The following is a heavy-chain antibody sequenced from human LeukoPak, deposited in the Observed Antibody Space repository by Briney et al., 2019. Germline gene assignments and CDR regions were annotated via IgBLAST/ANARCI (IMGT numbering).Heavy chain of an antibody. J-gene: IGHJ5*02. Sequence: SETLSLTCAVYGGSFSGYYWSWIRQPPGKGLEWIGEINHSGSTNYNPSLTSRVTISVDTSKNQFSLKLSSVTAADTAVYYCARARGPRRGRMNNWFDPWGQGTLVTVSS. CDR3: ARARGPRRGRMNNWFDP. V-gene: IGHV4-34*01. D-gene: IGHD3-10*01. CDR2: INHSGST. CDR1: GGSFSGYY.